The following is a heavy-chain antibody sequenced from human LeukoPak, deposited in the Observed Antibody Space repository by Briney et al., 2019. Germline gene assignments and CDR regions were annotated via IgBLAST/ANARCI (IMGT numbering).Heavy chain of an antibody. J-gene: IGHJ6*03. D-gene: IGHD6-13*01. CDR2: ITSDGSGA. Sequence: GGSLRLSCAASGFTFINYWMHWVRQAPGKGLVWVSRITSDGSGANYADSVKGRFTISRDNDENTLYLQMNSLRAEDTAVYYCARVKQQLVRLLGRDTTYYYYYYIDVWGKGTTVTVSS. CDR1: GFTFINYW. CDR3: ARVKQQLVRLLGRDTTYYYYYYIDV. V-gene: IGHV3-74*01.